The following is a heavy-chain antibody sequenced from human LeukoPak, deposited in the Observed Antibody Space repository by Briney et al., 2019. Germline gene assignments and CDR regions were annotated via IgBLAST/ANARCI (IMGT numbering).Heavy chain of an antibody. D-gene: IGHD5-18*01. CDR3: VSPRGFSYGYFDY. CDR1: GGSISGSSAY. CDR2: IYYSKNT. Sequence: SETLSLTCTVSGGSISGSSAYWGWIRQPPGKGLEWIGSIYYSKNTYYNPSLKSRVTISADTSKNQFSLTLGSVSATDTAVYYCVSPRGFSYGYFDYWGQGTLVTVSS. J-gene: IGHJ4*02. V-gene: IGHV4-39*01.